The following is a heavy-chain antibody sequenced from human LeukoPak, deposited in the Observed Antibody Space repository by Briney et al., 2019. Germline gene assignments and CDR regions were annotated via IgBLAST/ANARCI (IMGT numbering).Heavy chain of an antibody. Sequence: PGGSLRLSCAASGFTFSTYWMSWVRQTSEKGLEWLAIMKQDGSEEYYVDSVKGRFTISRDNAKNSLYLQMNSLRAEDTAVYYRARHSSGPDFWGQGTLVTVSS. CDR2: MKQDGSEE. CDR3: ARHSSGPDF. V-gene: IGHV3-7*01. D-gene: IGHD6-19*01. CDR1: GFTFSTYW. J-gene: IGHJ4*02.